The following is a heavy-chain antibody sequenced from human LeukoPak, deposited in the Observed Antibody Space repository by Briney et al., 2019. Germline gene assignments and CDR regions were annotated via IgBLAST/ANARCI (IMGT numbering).Heavy chain of an antibody. CDR3: ASLTGRAQVGATQTPVDY. J-gene: IGHJ4*02. Sequence: GSSVKVSCKASGGTFSSYAISWVRQAPGQGLEWMGRIIPILGIANYAQKFQGRVTITADKSTSTAYMELSSLRSEDTAVYYCASLTGRAQVGATQTPVDYWGQGTLVTVSS. V-gene: IGHV1-69*04. CDR1: GGTFSSYA. CDR2: IIPILGIA. D-gene: IGHD1-26*01.